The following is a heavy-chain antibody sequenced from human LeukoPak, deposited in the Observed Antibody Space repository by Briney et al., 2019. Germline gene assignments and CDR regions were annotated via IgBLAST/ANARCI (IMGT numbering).Heavy chain of an antibody. CDR1: GYTFTSYE. D-gene: IGHD5-18*01. V-gene: IGHV1-8*01. J-gene: IGHJ4*02. Sequence: AASVKVSCKAFGYTFTSYEINGVRQPTGQGRDGMGWMNPNSGNTGYAQKCQCRVTMTKDTPISTAYMELSRLRADDTAVYYCAGDFGGYSYGYGVYWGQGTLVTVSS. CDR3: AGDFGGYSYGYGVY. CDR2: MNPNSGNT.